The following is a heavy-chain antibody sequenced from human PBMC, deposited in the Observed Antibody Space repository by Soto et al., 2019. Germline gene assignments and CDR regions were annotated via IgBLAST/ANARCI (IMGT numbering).Heavy chain of an antibody. CDR3: ARADSSSWYFDP. Sequence: SETLSLTCAFSCGSISSGGYSWSWIRQPPGKGLEWIGYIYHSGSTYYNPSLKSRVTISVDRSKNQFSLKLSSVTAADTAVYYCARADSSSWYFDPWGQGTLVTVSS. D-gene: IGHD6-13*01. CDR1: CGSISSGGYS. J-gene: IGHJ5*02. CDR2: IYHSGST. V-gene: IGHV4-30-2*01.